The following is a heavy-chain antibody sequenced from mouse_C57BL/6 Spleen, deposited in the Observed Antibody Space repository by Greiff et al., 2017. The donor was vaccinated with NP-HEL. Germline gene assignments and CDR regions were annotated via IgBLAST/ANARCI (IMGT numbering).Heavy chain of an antibody. D-gene: IGHD2-5*01. CDR1: GFNIKDDY. Sequence: VQLQQSGAELVRPGASVKLSCTASGFNIKDDYMHWVKQRPEQGLEWIRWIDPENGDTEYASKFQGKATITADTSSNTAYLQLSSLTSEDTAVYYCAREGALYYSNAMDYWGQGTSVTVSS. J-gene: IGHJ4*01. CDR3: AREGALYYSNAMDY. V-gene: IGHV14-4*01. CDR2: IDPENGDT.